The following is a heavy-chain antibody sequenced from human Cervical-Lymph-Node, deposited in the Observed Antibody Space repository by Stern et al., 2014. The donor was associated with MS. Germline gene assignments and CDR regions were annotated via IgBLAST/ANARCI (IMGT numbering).Heavy chain of an antibody. V-gene: IGHV3-33*01. D-gene: IGHD5-18*01. Sequence: VQLLESGGGVVQPGKSLRLSCAASGFTFRDYGMHWVRPAPGKGLEWVAVIWYDGSNRYHGDSVAGRFSISRDNSKNTLYLQMDSLTVDDTAIYHCARYNPVTAVTPHWYFDLWGRGTLVTVSP. CDR2: IWYDGSNR. CDR1: GFTFRDYG. CDR3: ARYNPVTAVTPHWYFDL. J-gene: IGHJ2*01.